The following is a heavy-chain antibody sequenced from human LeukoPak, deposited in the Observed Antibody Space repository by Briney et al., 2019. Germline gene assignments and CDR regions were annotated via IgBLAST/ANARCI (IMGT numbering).Heavy chain of an antibody. CDR1: GASITNNNW. CDR3: VKENGGSTGHH. Sequence: SETLSLTCAVSGASITNNNWWSWVRQPPGKGLEWIGEIFHSGSTNYNPSLKSRVTISVDKSKNQFSMKVSSVTAADTAVYYCVKENGGSTGHHWGQGTLVTVSS. V-gene: IGHV4-4*02. CDR2: IFHSGST. J-gene: IGHJ4*02. D-gene: IGHD1-26*01.